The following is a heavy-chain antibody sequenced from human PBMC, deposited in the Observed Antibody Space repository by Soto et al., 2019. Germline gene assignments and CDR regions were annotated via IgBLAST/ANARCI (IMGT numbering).Heavy chain of an antibody. J-gene: IGHJ4*02. Sequence: SLRLSCASSGFTFSIFAMSWVRQSPGKGLEWVSTISGSGGSTYYADAVKGRFTISRDNSMGTLYLQMKSLRVEDTAIYDCAKEVSLGSTVDLGYWGQGALVTVSS. CDR3: AKEVSLGSTVDLGY. CDR1: GFTFSIFA. V-gene: IGHV3-23*01. CDR2: ISGSGGST. D-gene: IGHD7-27*01.